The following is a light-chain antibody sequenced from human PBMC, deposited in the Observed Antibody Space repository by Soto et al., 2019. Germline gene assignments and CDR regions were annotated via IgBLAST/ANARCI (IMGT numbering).Light chain of an antibody. CDR2: DAS. CDR1: QSVNSY. Sequence: EIVLTQSPATLSLSPGERATLSCRASQSVNSYLAWYQQKPGQAPRLLIYDASNRATGIPARFSGSGSGTDFTLTISSLEPEDVAVYYCQQRSNWPPRLTFGGGTKVEIK. V-gene: IGKV3-11*01. CDR3: QQRSNWPPRLT. J-gene: IGKJ4*01.